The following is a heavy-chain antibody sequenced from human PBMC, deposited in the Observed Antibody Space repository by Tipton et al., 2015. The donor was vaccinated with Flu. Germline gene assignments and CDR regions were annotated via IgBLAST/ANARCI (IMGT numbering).Heavy chain of an antibody. V-gene: IGHV4-4*07. CDR2: IYTSGST. D-gene: IGHD6-19*01. J-gene: IGHJ4*02. Sequence: TLSLTCTVSGGSISSYYWSWIRQPAGKGLEWIGRIYTSGSTNYNPSLTSRVTMSVDTSKNQFSLKLSSVTAADTAVYYCARDDQHWLVRAGFDYLGQGTLGTVSS. CDR3: ARDDQHWLVRAGFDY. CDR1: GGSISSYY.